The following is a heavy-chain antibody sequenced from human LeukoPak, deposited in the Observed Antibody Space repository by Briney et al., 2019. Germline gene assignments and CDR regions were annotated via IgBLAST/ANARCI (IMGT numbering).Heavy chain of an antibody. CDR3: ARDPGSFLSGSGWLNWFEP. CDR1: GYTFTRYG. V-gene: IGHV1-18*01. Sequence: ASVKVSCKASGYTFTRYGINWVRQAPGQGLEWMGWISGYNEKTNYAQKFQGRVTMTTDTSTSTAYMEPRRLRSDDTAVYYCARDPGSFLSGSGWLNWFEPWGQGTLVTVSS. J-gene: IGHJ5*02. D-gene: IGHD6-19*01. CDR2: ISGYNEKT.